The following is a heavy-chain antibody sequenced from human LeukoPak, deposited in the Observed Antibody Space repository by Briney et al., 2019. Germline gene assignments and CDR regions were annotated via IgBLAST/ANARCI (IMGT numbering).Heavy chain of an antibody. Sequence: GGSLRLSCAASGFTFSSCGFNWVRQAPGKGLEWVSSIGPTGTDRYYADSVRGRFTISRDNAKDSMYLQMDSLRDEDTAVYYCATETTGRHYDYWGQGTLLTVSS. V-gene: IGHV3-21*01. D-gene: IGHD1-14*01. CDR1: GFTFSSCG. CDR2: IGPTGTDR. CDR3: ATETTGRHYDY. J-gene: IGHJ4*02.